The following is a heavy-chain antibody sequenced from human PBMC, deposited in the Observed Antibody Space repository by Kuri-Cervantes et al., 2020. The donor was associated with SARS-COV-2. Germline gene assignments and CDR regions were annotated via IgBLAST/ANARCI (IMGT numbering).Heavy chain of an antibody. J-gene: IGHJ2*01. D-gene: IGHD2-2*01. CDR3: ARDRNYATQNWYFDL. V-gene: IGHV3-30*07. CDR1: GFTFSSYA. Sequence: GGSLRLSCAASGFTFSSYAMHWVRQAPGKGLEWVAVISYDGSNKYYADSVKGRFTISRDNSKNTLYLQRNGLRVEDTAVYFCARDRNYATQNWYFDLWGRGTPVTVSS. CDR2: ISYDGSNK.